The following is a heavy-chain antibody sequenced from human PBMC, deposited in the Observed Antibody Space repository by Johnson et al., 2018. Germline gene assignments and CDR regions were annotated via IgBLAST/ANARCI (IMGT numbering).Heavy chain of an antibody. Sequence: VQLVQSGGGLVQPGGSLRLSCAASRFTFCNYDMHWVRQATGKGLEWVSHFGTAGDTYYPGSVKGRFTISRENAKNSVYLQMNRLRDEATAVYYCARVLYGRGGRCWGYAFDIWGQGTMVTVSS. CDR3: ARVLYGRGGRCWGYAFDI. CDR1: RFTFCNYD. D-gene: IGHD2-15*01. CDR2: FGTAGDT. J-gene: IGHJ3*02. V-gene: IGHV3-13*01.